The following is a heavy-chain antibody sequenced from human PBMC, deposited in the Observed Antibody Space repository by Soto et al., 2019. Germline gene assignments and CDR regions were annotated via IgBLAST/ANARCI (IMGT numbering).Heavy chain of an antibody. J-gene: IGHJ5*02. Sequence: QVTLKESGPVLLKPTETLTLTCTVSGFSLLNAKMGVSWIRQPPGKALEWLAHIFSNDEKSYSTSLKSRLTISKDTSKRQVVLTMTNMDPVDTATYYCARSPRTSLAALNWFDPWGQGTLVTVSS. CDR3: ARSPRTSLAALNWFDP. CDR1: GFSLLNAKMG. CDR2: IFSNDEK. V-gene: IGHV2-26*01. D-gene: IGHD6-13*01.